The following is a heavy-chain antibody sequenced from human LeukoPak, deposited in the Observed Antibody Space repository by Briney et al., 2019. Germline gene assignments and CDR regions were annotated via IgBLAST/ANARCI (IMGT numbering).Heavy chain of an antibody. D-gene: IGHD1-26*01. V-gene: IGHV4-39*01. CDR2: IHYTGTT. CDR1: GGSISGRSSY. J-gene: IGHJ5*02. Sequence: SETLSLTCTVSGGSISGRSSYWGWIRQPPGKGLDYIGSIHYTGTTYYNPSLKSRVTLSVGTSQNQFSLKLTSGTAADTAVYYCARGSPYASWGQGTLVTVSS. CDR3: ARGSPYAS.